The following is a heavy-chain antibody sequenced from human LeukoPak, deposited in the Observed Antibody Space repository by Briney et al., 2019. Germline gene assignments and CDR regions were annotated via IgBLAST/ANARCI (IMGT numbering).Heavy chain of an antibody. J-gene: IGHJ4*02. CDR2: IYSGGTT. V-gene: IGHV3-66*01. Sequence: GGSLRLSCAVSGFTVSDYYMTWVRQTPGMGFEWVSVIYSGGTTYYADSVKGRFTISRDNSKNTLYLQMNSLRAEDTAVYYCTRVTPYSSGWRPFDCWGQGTLVTVSS. D-gene: IGHD6-19*01. CDR3: TRVTPYSSGWRPFDC. CDR1: GFTVSDYY.